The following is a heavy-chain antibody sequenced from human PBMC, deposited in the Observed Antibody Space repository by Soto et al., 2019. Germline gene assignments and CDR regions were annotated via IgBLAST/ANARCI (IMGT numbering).Heavy chain of an antibody. D-gene: IGHD3-22*01. CDR1: GFTFRIYA. CDR2: ISGNGGT. Sequence: GGSLRLSCAASGFTFRIYALSWVRQAPGKGLEWVSTISGNGGTSYADFVRGRFTISRDNSKNTLYLQMNSLRAEDTAVYYCAKDAPGSGWLSDYWGQGTLVTVSS. J-gene: IGHJ4*02. CDR3: AKDAPGSGWLSDY. V-gene: IGHV3-23*01.